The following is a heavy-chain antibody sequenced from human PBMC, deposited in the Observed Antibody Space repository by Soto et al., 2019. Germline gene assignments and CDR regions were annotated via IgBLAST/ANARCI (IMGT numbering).Heavy chain of an antibody. CDR2: ISSSGYI. CDR3: ARDCSGGSCYPGMDV. D-gene: IGHD2-15*01. J-gene: IGHJ6*02. V-gene: IGHV3-21*01. CDR1: GFNFNSYT. Sequence: GGSLRLSCAASGFNFNSYTINWVRQAPGKRLEWLSSISSSGYIFSTDSVRGRFTISRDNAKKSVYLQINSLRAEDTAVYVCARDCSGGSCYPGMDVWGQGTTVTVSS.